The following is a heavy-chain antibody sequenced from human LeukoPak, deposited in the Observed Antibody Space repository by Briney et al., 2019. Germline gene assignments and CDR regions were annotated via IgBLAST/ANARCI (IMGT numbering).Heavy chain of an antibody. J-gene: IGHJ5*02. Sequence: SETLSLTCTVSGGSLSSYYWSWIRQPPGKGLEWIGYIYYSGSTNYNPSLKSRVTISVDTSKNQFSLKLSSVTAADTAVYYCARVLYSGSFLKFDPWDQGTLVTVSS. V-gene: IGHV4-59*01. CDR3: ARVLYSGSFLKFDP. CDR1: GGSLSSYY. CDR2: IYYSGST. D-gene: IGHD1-26*01.